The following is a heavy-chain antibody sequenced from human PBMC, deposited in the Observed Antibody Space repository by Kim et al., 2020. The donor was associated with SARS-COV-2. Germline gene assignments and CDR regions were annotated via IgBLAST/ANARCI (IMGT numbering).Heavy chain of an antibody. J-gene: IGHJ3*02. D-gene: IGHD3-16*01. CDR2: INPNSGGT. Sequence: ASVKVSCKASGYTFTGYYMHWVRQAPGQGLEWMGWINPNSGGTNYAQKFQGRVTMTRDTSISTAYMELSRLRSDDTAVYYCARPYYDYVWGSYRPRGDAFDIWGQGTMVTVSS. CDR1: GYTFTGYY. V-gene: IGHV1-2*02. CDR3: ARPYYDYVWGSYRPRGDAFDI.